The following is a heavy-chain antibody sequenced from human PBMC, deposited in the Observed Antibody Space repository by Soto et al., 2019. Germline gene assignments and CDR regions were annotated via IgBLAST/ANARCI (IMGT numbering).Heavy chain of an antibody. D-gene: IGHD3-3*01. J-gene: IGHJ4*02. V-gene: IGHV3-48*01. CDR2: ISSSSSTI. Sequence: EVQLVESGGGLVQPGGSLRLSCAASGFTFSSYSMNWVRQAPGKGLEWVSYISSSSSTIYYADSVKGRFTISRDNAKNSLYLQMNSLRAEDTAVYYCARAKYDFWSCYTSALDYWGQGTLVTVSS. CDR3: ARAKYDFWSCYTSALDY. CDR1: GFTFSSYS.